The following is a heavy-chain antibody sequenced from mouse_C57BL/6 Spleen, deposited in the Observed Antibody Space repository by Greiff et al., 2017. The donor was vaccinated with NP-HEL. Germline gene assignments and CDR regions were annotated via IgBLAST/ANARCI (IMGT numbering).Heavy chain of an antibody. CDR3: AIPRGTWFAY. Sequence: QVQLQQSGAELVMPGASVKLSCKASGYTFTSYWMHWVKQRPGQGLEWIGEIDPSDSYTNYNQKFKGKSTLTVDKSSSTAYMQLSSLTSEDSAVYYGAIPRGTWFAYWGQGTLVTVSA. CDR2: IDPSDSYT. J-gene: IGHJ3*01. V-gene: IGHV1-69*01. CDR1: GYTFTSYW.